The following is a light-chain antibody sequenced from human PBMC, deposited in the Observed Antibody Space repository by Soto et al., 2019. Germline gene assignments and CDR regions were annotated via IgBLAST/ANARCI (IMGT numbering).Light chain of an antibody. CDR3: QQYKSYQWK. CDR1: QNINFW. J-gene: IGKJ1*01. CDR2: KAS. Sequence: DIQMTQSPSILPASVGDRVTITCRASQNINFWLAWYQQKPGKAPKLLIYKASNLESGIPSGFSGSGSETEFSLTISSLQPDDFATYFCQQYKSYQWKFGQGTKVDIK. V-gene: IGKV1-5*03.